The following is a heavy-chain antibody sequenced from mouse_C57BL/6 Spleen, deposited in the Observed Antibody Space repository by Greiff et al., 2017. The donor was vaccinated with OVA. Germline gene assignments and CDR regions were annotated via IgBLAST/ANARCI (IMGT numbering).Heavy chain of an antibody. CDR3: ARSPYGNYKNYAMDY. D-gene: IGHD2-1*01. J-gene: IGHJ4*01. V-gene: IGHV14-3*01. CDR2: IDPANGNT. CDR1: GFNIKNTY. Sequence: VQLQQSVAELVRPGASVKLSCTASGFNIKNTYMHWVKQRPEQGLEWIGRIDPANGNTKYAPKFQGKATITADTSSNTAYLQLSSLTSEDTAIYYSARSPYGNYKNYAMDYWGQGTSVTVSS.